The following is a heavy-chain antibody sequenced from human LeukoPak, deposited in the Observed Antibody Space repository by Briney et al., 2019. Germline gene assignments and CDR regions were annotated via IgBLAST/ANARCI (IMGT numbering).Heavy chain of an antibody. CDR3: AGSSLDYYFDY. CDR1: GGSISSYY. D-gene: IGHD6-6*01. J-gene: IGHJ4*02. Sequence: SETLSLTCTVSGGSISSYYWSWIRQPPGRGLKWIGYIYYSGSTNYNPSLKSRVTISVDTSKNQFSLKLSSVTAADTAVYYCAGSSLDYYFDYWGQGTLVTVSS. V-gene: IGHV4-59*01. CDR2: IYYSGST.